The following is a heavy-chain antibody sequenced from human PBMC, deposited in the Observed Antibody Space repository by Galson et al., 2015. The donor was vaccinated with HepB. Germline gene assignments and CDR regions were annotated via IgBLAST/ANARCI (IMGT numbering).Heavy chain of an antibody. D-gene: IGHD3-3*01. CDR1: GFRFTKYS. J-gene: IGHJ4*02. V-gene: IGHV3-23*01. Sequence: SLRLSCATSGFRFTKYSMSWVRQAPGKGLQWVSAINGGGERTYYADSVKGRFTTSRDSSSNTVLLLMTSLRVDDTAVYYCAKGAILGATPHYFDYLGQGTLVTVSS. CDR3: AKGAILGATPHYFDY. CDR2: INGGGERT.